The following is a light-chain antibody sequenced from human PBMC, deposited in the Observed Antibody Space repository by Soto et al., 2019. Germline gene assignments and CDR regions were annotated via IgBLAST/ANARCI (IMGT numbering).Light chain of an antibody. Sequence: VLTQTPGTLSLSPGESATLSCRASQSISRNYLAWYQQKPGQAPRLLIFDASSRATGVPDRFSGSGSETDFTLTISSLQPEDFATYYCQQTYSTPPTFGQGTKVEIK. J-gene: IGKJ1*01. CDR2: DAS. V-gene: IGKV3-20*01. CDR3: QQTYSTPPT. CDR1: QSISRNY.